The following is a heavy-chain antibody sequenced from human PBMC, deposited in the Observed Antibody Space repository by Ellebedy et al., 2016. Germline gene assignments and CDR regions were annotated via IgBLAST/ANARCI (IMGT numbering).Heavy chain of an antibody. Sequence: GESLKISCAASGFTVSSSYVSWVRQAPGKGLEWVSAISGSGGSTYYTDSVKGRFTISRDNSKNTLYLQMNSLRAEDTAVYYCAKDRGIAVAGRDFDYWGQGTLVTVSS. J-gene: IGHJ4*02. D-gene: IGHD6-19*01. CDR2: ISGSGGST. CDR3: AKDRGIAVAGRDFDY. V-gene: IGHV3-23*01. CDR1: GFTVSSSY.